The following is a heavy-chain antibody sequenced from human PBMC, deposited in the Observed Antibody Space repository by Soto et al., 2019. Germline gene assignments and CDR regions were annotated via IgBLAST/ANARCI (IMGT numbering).Heavy chain of an antibody. CDR1: GFTFSSYA. D-gene: IGHD3-9*01. CDR2: ISGSGGST. CDR3: AKGPLRYFDWLSHLTYYYYYGMDV. Sequence: EVQLLESGGGLVQPGGSLRLSCAASGFTFSSYAMSWVRQAPGKGLEWVSAISGSGGSTYYADSVKGRFTISRDNSKNTLXXQXNXXRAEDTAVYYCAKGPLRYFDWLSHLTYYYYYGMDVWGQGTTVTVSS. V-gene: IGHV3-23*01. J-gene: IGHJ6*02.